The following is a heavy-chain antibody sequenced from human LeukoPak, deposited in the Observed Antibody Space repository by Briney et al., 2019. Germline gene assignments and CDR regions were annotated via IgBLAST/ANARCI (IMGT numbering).Heavy chain of an antibody. CDR2: ISSSGRNK. D-gene: IGHD3-10*01. Sequence: GGSLRLSCAASGFTFSDYYMSWIRQAPGRGLEWVSYISSSGRNKYYADSVKGRFTISRDNANNSLYLQMNSLRAEDTAVYYWARDVVRGVRATLPPLDYWGQGTLVTVSS. CDR3: ARDVVRGVRATLPPLDY. CDR1: GFTFSDYY. V-gene: IGHV3-11*01. J-gene: IGHJ4*02.